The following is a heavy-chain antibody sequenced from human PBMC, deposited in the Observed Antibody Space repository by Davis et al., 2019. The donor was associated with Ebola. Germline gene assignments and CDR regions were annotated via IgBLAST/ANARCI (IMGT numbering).Heavy chain of an antibody. CDR1: GYTFTGYY. CDR3: ARGGLVVPAARHAFDL. J-gene: IGHJ3*01. Sequence: ASVKVSCKASGYTFTGYYMHWVRQAPGQGLEWMGWLDPNTGGTNYAQKFQGRVAMTRDTSISTAYMELSSLRSDDTAVYYCARGGLVVPAARHAFDLWGQGTVISVSS. CDR2: LDPNTGGT. D-gene: IGHD2-2*01. V-gene: IGHV1-2*02.